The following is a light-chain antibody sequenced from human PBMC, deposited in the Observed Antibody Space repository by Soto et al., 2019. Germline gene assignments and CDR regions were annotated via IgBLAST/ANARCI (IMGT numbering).Light chain of an antibody. V-gene: IGLV1-44*01. CDR1: GSNIGSHT. Sequence: QLVLTQPPSASGTPGQRVTISCSGSGSNIGSHTVNWYQQLPGTAPKLLIYGNNQRPSGVPDRFSGSKYGTSASLAISGLQSEDEADYYCTAWADSLNGRVFGGGTKLTVL. CDR3: TAWADSLNGRV. J-gene: IGLJ2*01. CDR2: GNN.